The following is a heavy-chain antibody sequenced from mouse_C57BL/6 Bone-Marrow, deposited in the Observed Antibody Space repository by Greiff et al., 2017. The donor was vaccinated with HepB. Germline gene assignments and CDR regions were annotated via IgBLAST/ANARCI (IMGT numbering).Heavy chain of an antibody. V-gene: IGHV5-4*01. CDR1: GFTFSSYA. CDR3: AREEVGYWYFDV. J-gene: IGHJ1*03. D-gene: IGHD1-1*02. CDR2: ISDGGSYT. Sequence: EVQVVESGGGLVKPGGSLKLSCAASGFTFSSYAMSWVRQTPEKRLEWVATISDGGSYTYYPDNVKGRFTISRDNAKNNLYLQMSHLKSEDTAMYYCAREEVGYWYFDVWGTGTTVTVSS.